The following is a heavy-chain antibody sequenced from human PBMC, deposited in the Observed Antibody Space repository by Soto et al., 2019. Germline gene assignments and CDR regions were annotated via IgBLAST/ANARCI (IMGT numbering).Heavy chain of an antibody. CDR1: GFTFSSYG. Sequence: QVQLVESGGGVVQPGRSLRLSCAASGFTFSSYGMHWVRQAPGKGLEWVAVIWYDGSNKYYADSVKGRFTISRDNSKNTLYLQMNSLRAEDTAVYYCARGYDSSGDLNWYFDLWGRGTLVTVAS. CDR3: ARGYDSSGDLNWYFDL. J-gene: IGHJ2*01. V-gene: IGHV3-33*01. CDR2: IWYDGSNK. D-gene: IGHD3-22*01.